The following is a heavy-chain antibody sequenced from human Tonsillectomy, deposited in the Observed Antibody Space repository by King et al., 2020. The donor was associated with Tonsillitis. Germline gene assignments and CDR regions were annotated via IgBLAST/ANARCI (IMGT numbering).Heavy chain of an antibody. Sequence: QLQESGPRLVKPSDTLSLTCTVSGGSISDSYWSWIRQPPGKGLEWIGYIYDSGTTNYNASLRSRVTISGDTAKNQFSLTLTSVTAADTAVYYCARQGAVFWYFALWGRGAPVTVSS. J-gene: IGHJ2*01. CDR3: ARQGAVFWYFAL. CDR1: GGSISDSY. D-gene: IGHD4/OR15-4a*01. CDR2: IYDSGTT. V-gene: IGHV4-59*07.